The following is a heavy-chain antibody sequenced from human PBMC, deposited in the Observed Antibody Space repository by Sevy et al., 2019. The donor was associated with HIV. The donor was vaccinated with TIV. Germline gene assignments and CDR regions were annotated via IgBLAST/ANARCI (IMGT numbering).Heavy chain of an antibody. CDR1: GFMFDAYA. CDR3: TRDRGTYFWFDP. D-gene: IGHD1-26*01. V-gene: IGHV3-9*01. J-gene: IGHJ5*02. CDR2: ISWNGENM. Sequence: GGSLRLSCAVSGFMFDAYAMHWVRQSPGKGLEWVSSISWNGENMGYADFVKGRFTISRDNAKKSLYLQMNGLRVEDPAVYYCTRDRGTYFWFDPWGQGTLVTVSS.